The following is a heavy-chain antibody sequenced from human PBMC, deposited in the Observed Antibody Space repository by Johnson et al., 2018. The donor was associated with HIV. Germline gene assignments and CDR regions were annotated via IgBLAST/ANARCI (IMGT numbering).Heavy chain of an antibody. Sequence: QLVESGGGVVRPGGSLRLSCAASGFTFDDYGMNWVRQAPGKGLEWVSGINWNGGSTGYADSVKGRFTISRDNAERSLYLQMNSLRAEDTAFYYCARGSGGIVGAQDIWGQGTMVTVSS. CDR2: INWNGGST. D-gene: IGHD1-26*01. J-gene: IGHJ3*02. V-gene: IGHV3-20*04. CDR3: ARGSGGIVGAQDI. CDR1: GFTFDDYG.